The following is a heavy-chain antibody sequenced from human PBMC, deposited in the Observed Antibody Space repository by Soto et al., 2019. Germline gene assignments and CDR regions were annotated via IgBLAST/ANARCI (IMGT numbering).Heavy chain of an antibody. CDR1: GYTFTSYH. V-gene: IGHV1-18*01. CDR2: ISAYNPNT. CDR3: ARDTPPTDY. Sequence: QVQLVQSGAEVKKPGASVKVSCKTSGYTFTSYHISWVRQAPGQGLEWMGWISAYNPNTNYAQKFQGKVTMTTDTLASTAYMELRSLRSDDTAVYYCARDTPPTDYWGQGTLVTVSS. J-gene: IGHJ4*02.